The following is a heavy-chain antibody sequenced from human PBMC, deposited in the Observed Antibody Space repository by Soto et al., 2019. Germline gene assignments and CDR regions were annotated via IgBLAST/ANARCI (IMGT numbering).Heavy chain of an antibody. V-gene: IGHV4-59*08. CDR1: GGSINSYY. Sequence: QVQLQESGPGLVKPSETLSLSCTVSGGSINSYYWSWIRQSPGKRMEWIGYVHHSWGSSYNPSLQSRVAISRDTSTSQFSLTVTSVTATDTAVYYCARQGFGPLHGLVDVWGQGTTVTVSS. CDR3: ARQGFGPLHGLVDV. J-gene: IGHJ6*02. CDR2: VHHSWGS. D-gene: IGHD3-10*01.